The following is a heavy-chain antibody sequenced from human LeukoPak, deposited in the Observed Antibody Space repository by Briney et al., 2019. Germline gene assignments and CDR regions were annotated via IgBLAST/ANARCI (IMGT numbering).Heavy chain of an antibody. CDR1: GYTFTGYY. J-gene: IGHJ4*02. V-gene: IGHV1-2*02. Sequence: GASVKVSCKASGYTFTGYYMHWVRQAPGQGLEWMGWIDPDRGGTNYAQNFQGRVTMTRDTSISTAYMELSRLTSDDTAVYHCTRAGTGYCSGGTCYAYYFDHWGQGTLVTVSS. CDR2: IDPDRGGT. CDR3: TRAGTGYCSGGTCYAYYFDH. D-gene: IGHD2-15*01.